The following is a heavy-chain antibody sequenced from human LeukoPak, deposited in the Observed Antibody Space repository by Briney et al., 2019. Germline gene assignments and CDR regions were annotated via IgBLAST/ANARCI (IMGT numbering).Heavy chain of an antibody. D-gene: IGHD2/OR15-2a*01. Sequence: PSETLSLTCTVSGGSISSGGYYWSWIRQHPGKGLEWIGYIYYSGSTYYNPSLKSRVTISVDTSKNQFSLKLSSVTAADTAVYYCARWGQFLFDAFDIWGQGTMVTVSS. CDR1: GGSISSGGYY. V-gene: IGHV4-31*03. CDR2: IYYSGST. J-gene: IGHJ3*02. CDR3: ARWGQFLFDAFDI.